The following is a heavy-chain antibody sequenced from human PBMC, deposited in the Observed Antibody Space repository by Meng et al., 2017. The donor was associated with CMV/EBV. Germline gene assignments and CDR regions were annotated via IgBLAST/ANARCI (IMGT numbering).Heavy chain of an antibody. D-gene: IGHD6-13*01. CDR2: ISAYNGNT. J-gene: IGHJ6*02. CDR1: GYTFTSYG. CDR3: ARDRAAAGSYYYYYGMDV. Sequence: ASVKVSCKASGYTFTSYGISWVRRAPGQGLEWMGWISAYNGNTNYAQKLQGRVTMTTDTSTSTAYMELRSLRSDDTAVYYCARDRAAAGSYYYYYGMDVWGQGTTVTVSS. V-gene: IGHV1-18*01.